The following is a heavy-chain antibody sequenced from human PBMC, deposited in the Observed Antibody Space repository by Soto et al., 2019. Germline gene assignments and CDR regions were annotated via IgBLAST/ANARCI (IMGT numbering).Heavy chain of an antibody. Sequence: SETLSLTCTVSGGSISSSSYYWGWIRQPPGTGLEWIGSIYYSGSTYYNPSLQSRVTISVDTSKNQFSLKLSSVTAADTAGYYCGRHIWERRYTCFAPWGQGPLATVSS. CDR3: GRHIWERRYTCFAP. CDR1: GGSISSSSYY. V-gene: IGHV4-39*01. J-gene: IGHJ5*02. D-gene: IGHD3-16*01. CDR2: IYYSGST.